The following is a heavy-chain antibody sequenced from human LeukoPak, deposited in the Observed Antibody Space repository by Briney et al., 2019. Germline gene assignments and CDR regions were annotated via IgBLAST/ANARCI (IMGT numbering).Heavy chain of an antibody. CDR3: ARVELYYDFWSGYYTRYYFDY. V-gene: IGHV4-30-4*01. D-gene: IGHD3-3*01. Sequence: SETLSLTCTVSGGSISSGDYYWSWIRQPPGTGLEWIGYIYYSGSTYYNPSLKSRVTISVDTSKNQFSLKLSSVTAAHTAVYYCARVELYYDFWSGYYTRYYFDYWGQGTLVTVSS. CDR1: GGSISSGDYY. J-gene: IGHJ4*02. CDR2: IYYSGST.